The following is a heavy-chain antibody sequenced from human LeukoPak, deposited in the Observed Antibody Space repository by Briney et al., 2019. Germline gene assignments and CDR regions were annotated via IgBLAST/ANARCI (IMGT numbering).Heavy chain of an antibody. V-gene: IGHV4-34*01. CDR2: INHSGST. D-gene: IGHD2-2*01. J-gene: IGHJ5*02. CDR1: GGSFSGYY. CDR3: ARAPVVPAARYNWFDP. Sequence: SETLSLTCAVYGGSFSGYYWSWIRQPPGKGLEWIGEINHSGSTNYNPSLKSRVTISVDTSKNQFSLKLSSVTAADTAVYYCARAPVVPAARYNWFDPWAREPWSPSPQ.